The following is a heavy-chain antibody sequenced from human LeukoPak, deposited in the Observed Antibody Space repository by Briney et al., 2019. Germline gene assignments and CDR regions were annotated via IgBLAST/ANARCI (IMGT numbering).Heavy chain of an antibody. CDR2: INPSGGST. J-gene: IGHJ6*03. V-gene: IGHV1-46*01. D-gene: IGHD2-15*01. CDR3: AREPHPEGEIFVVGVSKAGMDV. Sequence: ASVKVSCKASGYTFTSYYMHWVRQAPGQGLEWMGIINPSGGSTSYAQKFQGRVTMTTDTSTSTAYMELRSLRSDDTAVYYCAREPHPEGEIFVVGVSKAGMDVGGKGTPVTISS. CDR1: GYTFTSYY.